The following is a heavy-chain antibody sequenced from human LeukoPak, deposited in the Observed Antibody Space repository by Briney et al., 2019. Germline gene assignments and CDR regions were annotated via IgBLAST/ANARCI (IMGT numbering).Heavy chain of an antibody. Sequence: ASVKVSCKASGGTFSSYAISWVRQAPGQGLEWMGGIIPIFGTANYAQKFQGRVTITADESTSAAYMELSSLRSEDTAVYYCARYHTIFGVVAYYYYYGMDVWGQGTTVTVSS. D-gene: IGHD3-3*01. J-gene: IGHJ6*02. CDR2: IIPIFGTA. CDR1: GGTFSSYA. CDR3: ARYHTIFGVVAYYYYYGMDV. V-gene: IGHV1-69*13.